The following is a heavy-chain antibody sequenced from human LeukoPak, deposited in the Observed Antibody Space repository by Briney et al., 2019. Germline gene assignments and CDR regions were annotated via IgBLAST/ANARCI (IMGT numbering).Heavy chain of an antibody. CDR3: ATTRWDGYDWRYLEY. D-gene: IGHD5-12*01. CDR2: IYTSGMT. Sequence: PSQTLSLTCTVSGDSISSGSKYWTWIRQSAGKGLEWIGRIYTSGMTNYNPSLESRVTISVDTSKNQFSLKLSSVTAADTAHYYCATTRWDGYDWRYLEYWGQGMLVTVSS. V-gene: IGHV4-61*02. J-gene: IGHJ4*02. CDR1: GDSISSGSKY.